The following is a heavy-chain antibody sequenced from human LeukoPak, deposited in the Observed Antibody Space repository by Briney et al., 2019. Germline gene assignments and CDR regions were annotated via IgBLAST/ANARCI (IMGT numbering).Heavy chain of an antibody. CDR2: IYYSGST. Sequence: SETLSLTCTVSGGSISSYYWSWIRQPPGKGLEWIGHIYYSGSTNYNPSLKSRVTISVDTSKNQFSLKLSSVTAADTAVYYCARQRAGSRSWYLYYYGMDVWGQRTTVTVSS. V-gene: IGHV4-59*08. D-gene: IGHD6-13*01. CDR3: ARQRAGSRSWYLYYYGMDV. CDR1: GGSISSYY. J-gene: IGHJ6*01.